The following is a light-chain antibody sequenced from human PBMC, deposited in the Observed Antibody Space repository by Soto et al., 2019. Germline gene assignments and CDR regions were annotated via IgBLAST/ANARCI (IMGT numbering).Light chain of an antibody. CDR1: SCNIGNNY. Sequence: QAVVTQPPSVSAAPGQKVTISCSGSSCNIGNNYVSWYQHLPGTAPKVLIYDNNKRPSGIPDRFSGSKSGTSATLGITGLQTGDEGDYYCGTWDTSLSAVVFGGGTQLTVL. V-gene: IGLV1-51*01. CDR3: GTWDTSLSAVV. J-gene: IGLJ2*01. CDR2: DNN.